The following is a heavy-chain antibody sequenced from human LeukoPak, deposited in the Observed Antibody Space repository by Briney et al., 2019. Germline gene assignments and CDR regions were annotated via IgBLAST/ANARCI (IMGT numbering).Heavy chain of an antibody. V-gene: IGHV3-23*01. CDR3: AKETSSQQLLWFGYFDY. J-gene: IGHJ4*02. Sequence: RPGGSPRLSCADSGFTFSSYAMSWVRQAPGKGLEWVSAISGSGGSTYYADSVKGRFTISRDNSKNTLYLQMNSLRAEDTAVYYCAKETSSQQLLWFGYFDYWGQGTLVTVSS. D-gene: IGHD3-10*01. CDR2: ISGSGGST. CDR1: GFTFSSYA.